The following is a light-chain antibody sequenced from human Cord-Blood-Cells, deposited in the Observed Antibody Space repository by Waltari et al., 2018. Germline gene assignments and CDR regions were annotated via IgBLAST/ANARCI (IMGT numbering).Light chain of an antibody. CDR3: HQYYSTPT. CDR1: QRVLYSSNNKNY. J-gene: IGKJ1*01. V-gene: IGKV4-1*01. Sequence: DIVMTQSPDSLAVSLGERATINCKSSQRVLYSSNNKNYLAWYQQKAGQPPKLLIYWASTRESGVHDRFSGSGSGTDFTLTISSLQAEDVAVYDCHQYYSTPTFGQGTKVEIK. CDR2: WAS.